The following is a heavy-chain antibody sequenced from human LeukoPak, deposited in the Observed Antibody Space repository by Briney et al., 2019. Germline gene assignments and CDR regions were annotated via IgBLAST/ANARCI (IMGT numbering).Heavy chain of an antibody. Sequence: SETLSLTCAVYGGSFSTYYWSWIRQPPGKGLEWIGQVTHHGTTNYNPSLKTRVTLSVDTSQKQFSLNLNSVTTADTAVYYCASPRIAAAGPYYYYGMDVWGQGTTVTVSS. V-gene: IGHV4-34*01. D-gene: IGHD6-13*01. CDR1: GGSFSTYY. CDR2: VTHHGTT. J-gene: IGHJ6*02. CDR3: ASPRIAAAGPYYYYGMDV.